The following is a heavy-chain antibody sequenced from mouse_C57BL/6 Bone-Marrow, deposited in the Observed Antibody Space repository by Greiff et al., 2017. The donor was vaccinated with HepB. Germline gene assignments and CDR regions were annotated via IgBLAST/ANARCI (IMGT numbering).Heavy chain of an antibody. CDR1: GFTFSDFY. J-gene: IGHJ1*03. D-gene: IGHD1-1*01. V-gene: IGHV7-1*01. CDR3: ARDYYYGSSHWYFDV. Sequence: EVKVVESGGGLVQSGRSLRLSCATSGFTFSDFYMEWVRQAPGKGLEWIAASRNKANDYTTEYSASVKGRFIVSRDTSQSILYLQMNALRAEDTAIYYCARDYYYGSSHWYFDVWGTGTTVTVSS. CDR2: SRNKANDYTT.